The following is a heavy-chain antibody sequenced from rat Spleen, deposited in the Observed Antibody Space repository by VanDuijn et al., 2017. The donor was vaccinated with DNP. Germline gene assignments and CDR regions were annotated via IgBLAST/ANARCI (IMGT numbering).Heavy chain of an antibody. Sequence: QVQLKESGPGLVQPSETLSLTCTVSGFSVTSYSVNWVRQPSGRGPAWMGRMWYDGDTAYNSALKSRLSISRDTSKNQVFLRMNSLQPDDTGTYYCIRDQDYYYEGGYYPTMDVWGQGTSVTVSS. J-gene: IGHJ4*01. CDR1: GFSVTSYS. V-gene: IGHV2-63*01. CDR2: MWYDGDT. CDR3: IRDQDYYYEGGYYPTMDV. D-gene: IGHD1-12*02.